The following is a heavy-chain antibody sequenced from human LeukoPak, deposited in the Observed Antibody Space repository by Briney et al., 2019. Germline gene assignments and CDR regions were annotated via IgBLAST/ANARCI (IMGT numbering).Heavy chain of an antibody. CDR1: GFTFSSYA. Sequence: TGGSLRLSCAASGFTFSSYAMTWVRQAPGKGLEWVSVFTSGGNTKYADSVKGRFTISRDNSKNTLYLQMNSLRAEDTAVYYCAKPDIVLMPYGPREWGQGTLVTVSS. D-gene: IGHD2-8*01. CDR2: FTSGGNT. CDR3: AKPDIVLMPYGPRE. V-gene: IGHV3-23*01. J-gene: IGHJ4*02.